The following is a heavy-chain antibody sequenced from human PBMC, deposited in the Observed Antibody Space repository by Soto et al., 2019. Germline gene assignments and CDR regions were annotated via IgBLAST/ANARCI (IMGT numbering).Heavy chain of an antibody. CDR2: INHSGST. D-gene: IGHD6-6*01. V-gene: IGHV4-34*01. Sequence: SETLSLTCAVYGGSFSGYYWSWIRQPPGKGLEWIGEINHSGSTNYNPSLKSRVTISVDTSKNQFSLKLSSVTAADTAVYYCARGKIGGIAARPGPDYYYGMDVWGQGTTVTVSS. CDR1: GGSFSGYY. CDR3: ARGKIGGIAARPGPDYYYGMDV. J-gene: IGHJ6*02.